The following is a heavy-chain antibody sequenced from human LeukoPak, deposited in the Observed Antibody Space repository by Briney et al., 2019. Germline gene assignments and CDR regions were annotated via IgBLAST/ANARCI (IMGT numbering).Heavy chain of an antibody. CDR3: TTDFLGSGYYPHFDY. J-gene: IGHJ4*02. V-gene: IGHV3-15*01. CDR1: GFTFSSYE. D-gene: IGHD3-22*01. CDR2: VKRKIDGETT. Sequence: GGSLRLSCAASGFTFSSYEMNWVRQAPGKGLEWVGRVKRKIDGETTDYIAPVKGRFTISRDDSRNTLYLQMNSLKTEDTAVYYCTTDFLGSGYYPHFDYWGQGTLVTVSS.